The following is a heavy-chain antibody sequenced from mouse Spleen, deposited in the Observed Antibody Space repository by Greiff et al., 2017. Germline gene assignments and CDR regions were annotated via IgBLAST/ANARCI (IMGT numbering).Heavy chain of an antibody. D-gene: IGHD1-1*01. CDR3: ARWGSRDYFDY. CDR1: GYSFTSYY. Sequence: VQRVESGPELVKPGASVKISCKASGYSFTSYYIHWVKQRPGQGLEWIGWIYPGSGNTKYNEKFKGKATLTADTSSSTAYMQLSSLTSEDSAVYYCARWGSRDYFDYWGQGTTLTVSS. CDR2: IYPGSGNT. V-gene: IGHV1-66*01. J-gene: IGHJ2*01.